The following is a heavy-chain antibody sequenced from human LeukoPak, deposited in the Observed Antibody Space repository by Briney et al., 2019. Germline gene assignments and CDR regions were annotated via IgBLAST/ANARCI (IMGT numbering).Heavy chain of an antibody. J-gene: IGHJ4*02. CDR2: IKSKTDGGTT. Sequence: GGPLRLSCAASGFTFSNAWMSWVRQAPGKGLEWVGRIKSKTDGGTTDYAAPVKGRFTISRDDSKNTLYLQMNSLKTEDTAVYYCTTGEVGATLDYWGQGTLVTVSS. CDR1: GFTFSNAW. D-gene: IGHD1-26*01. V-gene: IGHV3-15*01. CDR3: TTGEVGATLDY.